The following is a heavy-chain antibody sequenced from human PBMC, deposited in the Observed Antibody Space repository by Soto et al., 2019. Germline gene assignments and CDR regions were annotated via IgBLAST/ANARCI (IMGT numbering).Heavy chain of an antibody. D-gene: IGHD5-12*01. Sequence: QVQLVESGGGVVQPGRSLRLSCAASGFTFSSYGMHWVRQAPGKGLEWVAVIWYDGSNKYYADSVKGRFTISRDNSKHTLYLQMNSLRAEDTAVYYCARGDRSGLHFVYWGQGTLVTVSS. CDR1: GFTFSSYG. V-gene: IGHV3-33*01. J-gene: IGHJ4*02. CDR2: IWYDGSNK. CDR3: ARGDRSGLHFVY.